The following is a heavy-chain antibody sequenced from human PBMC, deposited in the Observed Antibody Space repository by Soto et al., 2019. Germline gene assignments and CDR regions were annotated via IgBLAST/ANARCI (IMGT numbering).Heavy chain of an antibody. D-gene: IGHD3-16*01. CDR3: ARDDDYDDNGLDH. CDR1: GFXFSSYW. J-gene: IGHJ5*02. CDR2: IKDDGRRE. V-gene: IGHV3-7*01. Sequence: PGGPLXLSCAASGFXFSSYWMNWVRQAPGKGLEWVAIIKDDGRREYYVDSVRGRFTISRDNSRNRLFLEMDNLRVEDTALYYCARDDDYDDNGLDHWGQGTLVTVSS.